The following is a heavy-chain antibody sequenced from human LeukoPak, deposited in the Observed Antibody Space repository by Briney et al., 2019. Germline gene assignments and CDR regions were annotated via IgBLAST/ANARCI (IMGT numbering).Heavy chain of an antibody. CDR3: ARPPHYVWGSYSFLY. Sequence: QPGGSLRLSCAASGFTFSSYWMSWVRQAPGKGLEWVANIKQDGSEKYYVDSVKGRFTISRDNAKNSLYLQMNSLRAEDTAVYYCARPPHYVWGSYSFLYWGQGTLVTVSS. CDR1: GFTFSSYW. CDR2: IKQDGSEK. D-gene: IGHD3-16*01. V-gene: IGHV3-7*01. J-gene: IGHJ4*02.